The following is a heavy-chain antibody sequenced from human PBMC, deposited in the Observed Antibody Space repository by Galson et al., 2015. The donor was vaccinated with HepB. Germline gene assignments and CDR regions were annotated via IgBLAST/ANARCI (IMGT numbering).Heavy chain of an antibody. V-gene: IGHV1-46*01. D-gene: IGHD3-3*01. J-gene: IGHJ4*02. CDR1: GYTFTSYY. CDR3: ARDQEALIYDFWSGPPGD. Sequence: SVKVSCKASGYTFTSYYMHWVRQAPGQGLEWMGMINPSGGSTSYAQKFQGRVTMTRDTSTSTVYMELSSLRSEDTAVYYCARDQEALIYDFWSGPPGDWGQGTLVTVSS. CDR2: INPSGGST.